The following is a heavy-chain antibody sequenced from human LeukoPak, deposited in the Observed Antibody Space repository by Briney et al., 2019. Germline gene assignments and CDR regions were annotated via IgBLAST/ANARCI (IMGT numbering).Heavy chain of an antibody. D-gene: IGHD1-1*01. V-gene: IGHV1-2*04. Sequence: GASVKVSCKASGYTFTGYYMHWVRQAPGQGLEWMGWINPNSGGTNYAQKFQGWVTMTRDTSISTAYMELSRLRSDDTAVYYCARARIELEPTPFDYWGQGALVTVSS. CDR2: INPNSGGT. J-gene: IGHJ4*02. CDR3: ARARIELEPTPFDY. CDR1: GYTFTGYY.